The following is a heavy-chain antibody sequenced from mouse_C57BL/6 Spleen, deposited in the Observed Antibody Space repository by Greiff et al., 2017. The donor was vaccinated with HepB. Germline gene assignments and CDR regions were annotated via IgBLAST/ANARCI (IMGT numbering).Heavy chain of an antibody. CDR3: ARYRGWERFAF. Sequence: EVKLVESGGGLVKPGGSLKLSCAASGFTFSSYAMSWVRQTPEKRLEWVATISDGGSYTYYPDNVKGRFSSSRDNANNNLYLQMSHLKSVDTAMYYCARYRGWERFAFVSQGTLVTVSA. CDR1: GFTFSSYA. V-gene: IGHV5-4*03. CDR2: ISDGGSYT. J-gene: IGHJ3*01. D-gene: IGHD4-1*01.